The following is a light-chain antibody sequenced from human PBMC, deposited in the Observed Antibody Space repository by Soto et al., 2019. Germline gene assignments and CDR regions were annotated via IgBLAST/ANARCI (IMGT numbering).Light chain of an antibody. CDR1: GSNIGSNT. CDR3: AAWDDSLNGRVV. CDR2: SNN. V-gene: IGLV1-44*01. J-gene: IGLJ2*01. Sequence: QTVVTQPPSASGTPGQRVIISCSGSGSNIGSNTVSWYQQLPGTAPKLVIYSNNQRPSGVPDRFSGSKSGTSASLAISGLQSEDEADYHCAAWDDSLNGRVVFGGGTKLTVL.